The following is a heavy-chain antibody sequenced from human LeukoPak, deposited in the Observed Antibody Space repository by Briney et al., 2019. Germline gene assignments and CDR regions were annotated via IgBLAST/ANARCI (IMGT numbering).Heavy chain of an antibody. CDR2: MSSSGTTI. Sequence: GGSLRLSCSTSGFTFSSYEMNWVRQAPGKGLEWVSFMSSSGTTISYADSVKGRFTISRDNAKNSLYLQMNSLRAEDTAVYYCARDSKQQLCTGSTFDYWGQGTLVTVSS. V-gene: IGHV3-48*03. CDR1: GFTFSSYE. D-gene: IGHD6-13*01. J-gene: IGHJ4*02. CDR3: ARDSKQQLCTGSTFDY.